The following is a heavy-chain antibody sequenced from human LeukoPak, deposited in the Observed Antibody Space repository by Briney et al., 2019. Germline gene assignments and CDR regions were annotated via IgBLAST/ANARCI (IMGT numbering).Heavy chain of an antibody. CDR1: GFTFSSYG. Sequence: PGGSLRLSCAASGFTFSSYGMHWVRQAPGKGLEWVAFIRYDGSNKYYADSVKGRFTISRDNSKNTLYLQMNSLRAEDTAVYYCASQIWGSYPGHYWGQGTLVTVSS. D-gene: IGHD3-16*01. V-gene: IGHV3-30*02. J-gene: IGHJ4*02. CDR3: ASQIWGSYPGHY. CDR2: IRYDGSNK.